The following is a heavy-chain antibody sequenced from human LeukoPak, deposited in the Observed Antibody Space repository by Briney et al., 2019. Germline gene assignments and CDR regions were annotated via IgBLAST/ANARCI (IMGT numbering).Heavy chain of an antibody. D-gene: IGHD1-1*01. CDR3: ARGFDTEQQLDVFAY. V-gene: IGHV4-59*01. J-gene: IGHJ4*02. CDR2: IYYSVGT. CDR1: GGSISTYY. Sequence: SSETLSLTCTVSGGSISTYYWSWIRHPPGKGLELIGFIYYSVGTNYNPSLKSRATLSVDTSTNQFCLKLTSVTAADTAVYYCARGFDTEQQLDVFAYWGQGTLVTVSS.